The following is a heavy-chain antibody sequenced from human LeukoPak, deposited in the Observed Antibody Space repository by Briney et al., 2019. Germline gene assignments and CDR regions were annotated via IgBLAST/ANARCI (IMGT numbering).Heavy chain of an antibody. J-gene: IGHJ5*02. Sequence: ASVKVSCKTSGYLFTTYEINWVRHAAGQGLEWMGWVHPNSGNTAYAQKFQGRVTMTRDTSISTAYMELSSLRSDDTAVYFCARGPRNGPWGQGTLVTVSS. CDR3: ARGPRNGP. CDR2: VHPNSGNT. CDR1: GYLFTTYE. V-gene: IGHV1-8*01. D-gene: IGHD1-1*01.